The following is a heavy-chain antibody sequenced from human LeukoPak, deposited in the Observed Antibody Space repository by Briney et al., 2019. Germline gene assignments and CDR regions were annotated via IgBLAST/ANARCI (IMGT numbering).Heavy chain of an antibody. V-gene: IGHV3-15*01. CDR3: TTGRYYYDPGFDY. J-gene: IGHJ4*02. D-gene: IGHD3-22*01. CDR2: IKSKTDGGTT. CDR1: GFTFSNAW. Sequence: GGSLRLSCAASGFTFSNAWMSWVRQAPGKGLEWVGRIKSKTDGGTTDYAAPVKGRFTISRDDSKNTLYLQMNSLKTGDTAVYYCTTGRYYYDPGFDYWGQGTLVTVSS.